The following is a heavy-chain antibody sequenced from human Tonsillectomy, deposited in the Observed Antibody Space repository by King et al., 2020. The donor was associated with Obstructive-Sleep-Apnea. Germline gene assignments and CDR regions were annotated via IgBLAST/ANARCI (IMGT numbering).Heavy chain of an antibody. V-gene: IGHV3-74*03. D-gene: IGHD6-19*01. CDR1: GFTCTSNW. CDR3: VRGMSSSSGWPDWHFDL. CDR2: INSDASGT. J-gene: IGHJ2*01. Sequence: VQLVESGGGLVQPGGSLRLSCAASGFTCTSNWMHWGRQAPGKGLVWVSRINSDASGTTYAYVVKGLFFISRDNAKKTVYLQMNTLRAEDTAVYYCVRGMSSSSGWPDWHFDLWGRGTLVTVSS.